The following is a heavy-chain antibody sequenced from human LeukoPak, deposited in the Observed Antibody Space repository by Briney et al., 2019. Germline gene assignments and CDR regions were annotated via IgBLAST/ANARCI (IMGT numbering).Heavy chain of an antibody. D-gene: IGHD1-26*01. V-gene: IGHV3-21*01. CDR3: ARVASGSYSYYYYYGMDV. J-gene: IGHJ6*02. CDR1: GFTFSSYS. Sequence: KSGGSLRLSCAASGFTFSSYSMNWVRQAPGKGLEWVSSISSSSSCIYYADSVKGRFTISRDNAKNSLYLQMNSLRAEDTAVYYCARVASGSYSYYYYYGMDVWGQGTTVTVSS. CDR2: ISSSSSCI.